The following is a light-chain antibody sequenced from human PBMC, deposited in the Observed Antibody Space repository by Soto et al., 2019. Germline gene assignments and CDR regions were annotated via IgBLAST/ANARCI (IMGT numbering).Light chain of an antibody. CDR2: EGS. CDR1: SSDVGSYKF. J-gene: IGLJ1*01. V-gene: IGLV2-23*03. Sequence: QSALTQPASVSKSPGQSITISCTGTSSDVGSYKFVSWYQHHPGKAPKLMIYEGSKRPSGVSDRFSGSKSGNTASLTISGLQADDEADYYCCSYAGSTNVFGTGTKVTVL. CDR3: CSYAGSTNV.